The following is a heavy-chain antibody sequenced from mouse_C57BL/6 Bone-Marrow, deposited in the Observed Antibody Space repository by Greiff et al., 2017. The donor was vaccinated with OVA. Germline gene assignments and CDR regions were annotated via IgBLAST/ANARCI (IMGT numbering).Heavy chain of an antibody. J-gene: IGHJ4*01. V-gene: IGHV1-72*01. Sequence: QVQLQQPGAELVKPGASVKLSCKASGYTFTSYWMHWVKQRPGRGLEWIGRIDPNSGGTKYNEKFKSKATLTVDKPSSTAYMQRSSLTSEDSAVYYCARGGYGSSYAMDYWGQGTSVTVSS. CDR3: ARGGYGSSYAMDY. D-gene: IGHD1-1*01. CDR1: GYTFTSYW. CDR2: IDPNSGGT.